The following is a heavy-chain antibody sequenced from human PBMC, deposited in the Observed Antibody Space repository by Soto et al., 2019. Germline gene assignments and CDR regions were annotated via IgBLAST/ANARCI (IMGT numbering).Heavy chain of an antibody. J-gene: IGHJ6*02. D-gene: IGHD6-19*01. CDR2: ISGSGGST. V-gene: IGHV3-23*01. CDR3: AKGRTALEWLHMYGMDV. CDR1: GFTFSSYA. Sequence: EVQLLESGGGLVQPGGSLRLSCAASGFTFSSYAMSWVRQAPGKGLEWVSAISGSGGSTYYADSVKGRFTISRDNSKNTLYLQMNSLRAEDTAVYYCAKGRTALEWLHMYGMDVWGQGTTVTVSS.